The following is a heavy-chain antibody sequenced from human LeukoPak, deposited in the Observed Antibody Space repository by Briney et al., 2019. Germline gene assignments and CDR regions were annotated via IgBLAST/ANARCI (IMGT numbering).Heavy chain of an antibody. J-gene: IGHJ3*02. Sequence: ASVKVSCKPSGYTFTGYYMHWVRQAPGQGLEWMGRINPNSGGTNYAQKFQGRVTMTRDTSISTAYIELSRLRSDDTAVYYCARGGLWFGELLGAFDIWGQGTMVTVSS. V-gene: IGHV1-2*06. D-gene: IGHD3-10*01. CDR2: INPNSGGT. CDR3: ARGGLWFGELLGAFDI. CDR1: GYTFTGYY.